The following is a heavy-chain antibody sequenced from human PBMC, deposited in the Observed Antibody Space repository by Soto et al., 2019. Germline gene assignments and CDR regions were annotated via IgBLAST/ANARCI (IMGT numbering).Heavy chain of an antibody. CDR1: GFSLSSSGMR. V-gene: IGHV2-70*04. D-gene: IGHD1-1*01. J-gene: IGHJ5*02. CDR2: IDWDDDK. CDR3: AKTGTDGSWFDP. Sequence: SGPTLVNPTQTLTLTCTFSGFSLSSSGMRVSWIRQPPGKALEWLARIDWDDDKFYSTSLRTRLTISKDTSKNQVVLTMTNMDPVDTATYYCAKTGTDGSWFDPWGQGTLVTV.